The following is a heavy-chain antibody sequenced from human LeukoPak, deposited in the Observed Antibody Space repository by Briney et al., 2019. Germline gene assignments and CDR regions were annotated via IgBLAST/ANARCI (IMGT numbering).Heavy chain of an antibody. Sequence: GASVKVSCKASGYTFTGYYMRWVRQAPGQGLEWMGWINPNSGGTNYAQKFQGRVTMTRDTSISTAYMELSRLRSDDTAVYYCARGRDILTGYYKVPEFDYWGQGTLVTVSS. CDR3: ARGRDILTGYYKVPEFDY. CDR1: GYTFTGYY. V-gene: IGHV1-2*02. J-gene: IGHJ4*02. D-gene: IGHD3-9*01. CDR2: INPNSGGT.